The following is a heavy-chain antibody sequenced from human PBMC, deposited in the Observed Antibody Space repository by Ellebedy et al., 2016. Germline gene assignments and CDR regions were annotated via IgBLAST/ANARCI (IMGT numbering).Heavy chain of an antibody. CDR2: IIPIFGTA. D-gene: IGHD2-15*01. V-gene: IGHV1-69*13. J-gene: IGHJ4*02. Sequence: ASVKVSCKASGGTFSSYAISWVRQAPGQGLEWMGGIIPIFGTANYAQKFQGRVTITADESTSTAYMELSSLRSEDTAVYYCARDPVPYCSGGSCPTDYWGQGTLVTVSS. CDR3: ARDPVPYCSGGSCPTDY. CDR1: GGTFSSYA.